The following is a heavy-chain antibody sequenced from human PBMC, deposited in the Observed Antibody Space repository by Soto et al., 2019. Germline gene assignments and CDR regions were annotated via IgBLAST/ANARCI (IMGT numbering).Heavy chain of an antibody. CDR2: INPNSGGT. CDR1: GYTLTVYY. Sequence: ASVKVSCKASGYTLTVYYMHLVRQAPGQGLEWMGWINPNSGGTNYAQKFQGWVTMTRDTSISTAYMELSRLRSDDTAVYYCARDHSSGSLVIQYAMDVWGQGTTVTVS. J-gene: IGHJ6*02. CDR3: ARDHSSGSLVIQYAMDV. V-gene: IGHV1-2*04. D-gene: IGHD1-26*01.